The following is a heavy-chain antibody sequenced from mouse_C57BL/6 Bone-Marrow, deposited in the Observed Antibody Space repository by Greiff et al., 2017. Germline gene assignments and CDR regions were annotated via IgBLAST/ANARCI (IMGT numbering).Heavy chain of an antibody. Sequence: DVKLVESGGGLVKPGGSLKLSCAASGFTFSSYAMSWVRQTPEKRLEWVATISDGGSYTYYPDNVKGRFTISRDNAKNNLYLQMSHLKSEDTAMYYCARDKGYDYDGFAYGGQGTLVTVSA. CDR2: ISDGGSYT. D-gene: IGHD2-4*01. CDR1: GFTFSSYA. J-gene: IGHJ3*01. V-gene: IGHV5-4*01. CDR3: ARDKGYDYDGFAY.